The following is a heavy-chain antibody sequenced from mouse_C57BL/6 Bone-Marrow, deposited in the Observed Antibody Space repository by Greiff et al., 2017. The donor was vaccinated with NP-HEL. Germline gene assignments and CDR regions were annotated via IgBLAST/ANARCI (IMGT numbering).Heavy chain of an antibody. D-gene: IGHD1-1*01. CDR1: GFNIKDDY. CDR2: IDPENGDT. Sequence: VQLQQPGAELVRPGASVKLSCTASGFNIKDDYMHWVKQRPEQGLEWIGWIDPENGDTEYASKFQGKATITADTSSNTAYLQLSSLTSEDTAVYYCTRDYYGSSYPYWGQGTLVTVSA. V-gene: IGHV14-4*01. CDR3: TRDYYGSSYPY. J-gene: IGHJ3*01.